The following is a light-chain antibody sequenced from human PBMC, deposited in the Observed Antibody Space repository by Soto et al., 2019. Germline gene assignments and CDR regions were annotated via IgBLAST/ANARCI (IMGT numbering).Light chain of an antibody. Sequence: EIVLTQSPGTLSLSPGERATLSCRASQTVISNYLAWYQQKPGQAPRLLIYGASSRATGIPDRFSGSGSGADFTLTISRLAPEDCAVYYCQQYATTPFTFGPGTKVDIK. CDR2: GAS. V-gene: IGKV3-20*01. CDR3: QQYATTPFT. J-gene: IGKJ3*01. CDR1: QTVISNY.